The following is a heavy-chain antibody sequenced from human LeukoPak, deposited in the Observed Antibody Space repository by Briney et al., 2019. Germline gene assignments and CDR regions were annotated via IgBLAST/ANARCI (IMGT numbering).Heavy chain of an antibody. CDR3: AADGGELLTY. V-gene: IGHV1-24*01. Sequence: ASVKVSCKVSGDCLTELSMHWGRHAPGTGLEWMGGFYPEDGERKYAQKFQGRVTMTEDTSTDTAHMELSSLRSEDTAVYYCAADGGELLTYWGQGTSVTVSS. CDR1: GDCLTELS. J-gene: IGHJ4*02. D-gene: IGHD1-26*01. CDR2: FYPEDGER.